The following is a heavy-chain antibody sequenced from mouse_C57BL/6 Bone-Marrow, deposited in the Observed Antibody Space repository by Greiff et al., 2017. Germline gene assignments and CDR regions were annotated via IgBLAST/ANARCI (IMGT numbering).Heavy chain of an antibody. V-gene: IGHV10-1*01. Sequence: EVKLVESGGGLVQPKGSLKLSCAASGFSFNTYAMNWVRQAPGKGLEWVARIRSKSNNYATYYADSVKDRFTISRDDSESMLYLQMNNLKTEDTAMYYGVSPPYSNYFFYAMDYWGQGTSVTVSS. CDR2: IRSKSNNYAT. CDR3: VSPPYSNYFFYAMDY. D-gene: IGHD2-5*01. CDR1: GFSFNTYA. J-gene: IGHJ4*01.